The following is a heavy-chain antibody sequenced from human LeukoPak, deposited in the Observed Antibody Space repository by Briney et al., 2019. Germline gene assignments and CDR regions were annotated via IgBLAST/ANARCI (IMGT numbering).Heavy chain of an antibody. CDR1: GGSISSSSYY. V-gene: IGHV4-39*01. D-gene: IGHD6-6*01. CDR3: ARHVAARPNYFDY. Sequence: PSETLSLTCTVSGGSISSSSYYWGWLRQPPGKGLEWIGSIYYSGSTYYNPSLKSRVTISVDTSKNQFSLKLSSVTAADTAVYYCARHVAARPNYFDYWGQGTLVTVSS. J-gene: IGHJ4*02. CDR2: IYYSGST.